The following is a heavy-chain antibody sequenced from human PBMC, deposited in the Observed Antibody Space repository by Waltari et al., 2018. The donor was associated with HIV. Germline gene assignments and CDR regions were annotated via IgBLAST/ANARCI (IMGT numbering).Heavy chain of an antibody. J-gene: IGHJ1*01. CDR1: GGSLNGFY. CDR3: ARGPHTSIFGVVKYFQP. V-gene: IGHV4-34*02. CDR2: VDYSGDT. Sequence: VQLQQWGKGRLIPSETLSLTCAVSGGSLNGFYWTGIRQSPGNGLEWIGEVDYSGDTNYNPSLKSRLTISVDTSKNQFSLKLTSMTTADTGLYYCARGPHTSIFGVVKYFQPWGQGTLVTVSS. D-gene: IGHD3-3*01.